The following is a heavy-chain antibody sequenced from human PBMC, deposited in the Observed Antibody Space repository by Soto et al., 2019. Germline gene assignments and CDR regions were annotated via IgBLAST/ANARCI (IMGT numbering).Heavy chain of an antibody. D-gene: IGHD3-10*01. Sequence: PGGSLRLSCAASGFTFSSYAMSWVRQAPGKGLEWVSAISGSGGSTYYADSVKGRFTISRDNSKNTLYLQMNSLRAEDTAVYYCATPPTPVRARGYYFDYWGQGTLVTVSS. CDR2: ISGSGGST. CDR1: GFTFSSYA. V-gene: IGHV3-23*01. J-gene: IGHJ4*02. CDR3: ATPPTPVRARGYYFDY.